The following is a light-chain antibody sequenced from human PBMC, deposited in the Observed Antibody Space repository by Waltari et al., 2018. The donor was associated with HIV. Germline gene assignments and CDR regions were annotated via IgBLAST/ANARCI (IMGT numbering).Light chain of an antibody. Sequence: DIVMTQSPDSLAVSLGERATINCKSSQRVLYSSNNENYLAWYQQKPGQPPKLLIYWASTRESGVPDRFSGSGSGTDFTLTISSLQAEDVAVYYCQQYYSPPGWTFGQGTKVEI. CDR3: QQYYSPPGWT. CDR2: WAS. V-gene: IGKV4-1*01. CDR1: QRVLYSSNNENY. J-gene: IGKJ1*01.